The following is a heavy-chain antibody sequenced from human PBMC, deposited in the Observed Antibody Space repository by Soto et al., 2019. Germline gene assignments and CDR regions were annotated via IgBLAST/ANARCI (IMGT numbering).Heavy chain of an antibody. CDR3: ARGLYYSGMDV. CDR1: GYTFTSYD. Sequence: QVQLVQSGAEVKKPGASVNVSCKASGYTFTSYDINWVRQATGQGLEWMGLMNPNSANTGYAQKFQGGVTLTWDSSISTAYMELTSLRSEDTAVYYCARGLYYSGMDVWGQGTTVTVSS. J-gene: IGHJ6*02. V-gene: IGHV1-8*01. CDR2: MNPNSANT.